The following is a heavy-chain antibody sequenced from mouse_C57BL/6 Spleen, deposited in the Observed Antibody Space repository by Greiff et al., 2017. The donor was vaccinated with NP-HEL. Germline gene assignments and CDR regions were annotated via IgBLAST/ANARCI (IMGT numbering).Heavy chain of an antibody. V-gene: IGHV1-52*01. CDR3: ARDSSGAFAY. CDR2: IDPSDSET. CDR1: GYTFTSYW. J-gene: IGHJ3*01. Sequence: QVQLQQPGAELVRPGSSVKLSCKASGYTFTSYWMHWVKQRPIQGLEWIGNIDPSDSETHYNQKFKDKATLTVDKSSSTAYMQLSSLPSEASAVYYCARDSSGAFAYWGQGTLVTVSA. D-gene: IGHD3-2*02.